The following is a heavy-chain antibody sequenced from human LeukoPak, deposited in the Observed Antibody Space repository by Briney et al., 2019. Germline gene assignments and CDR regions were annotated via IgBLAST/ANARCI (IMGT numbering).Heavy chain of an antibody. CDR3: ARMNYVSSGWGAPFDY. Sequence: GGSLRLSCAASGFTFSSYAMSWVRQAPGKGLEWVSYIRTSGTNTDYTGSVKGRFTISRDNAKNSLYLQMNSLRAEDTAVYYCARMNYVSSGWGAPFDYWGQGTLVTVSS. V-gene: IGHV3-48*04. D-gene: IGHD1-7*01. CDR2: IRTSGTNT. CDR1: GFTFSSYA. J-gene: IGHJ4*02.